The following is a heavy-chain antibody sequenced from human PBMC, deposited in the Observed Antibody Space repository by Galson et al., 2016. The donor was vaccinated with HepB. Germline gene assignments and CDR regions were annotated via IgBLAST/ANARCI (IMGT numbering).Heavy chain of an antibody. CDR2: ISYDGSKQ. CDR1: GFTFSNYA. CDR3: SRVRGGHNPLLYRTDYFDY. V-gene: IGHV3-30*04. Sequence: SLRLSCAASGFTFSNYAMNWVRQAPGKGLEWVALISYDGSKQHYADSVKGRFTISRDNTKNTLYLQMNSLSTEDTAVYYCSRVRGGHNPLLYRTDYFDYWCQGTLVTVSS. D-gene: IGHD2-2*02. J-gene: IGHJ4*02.